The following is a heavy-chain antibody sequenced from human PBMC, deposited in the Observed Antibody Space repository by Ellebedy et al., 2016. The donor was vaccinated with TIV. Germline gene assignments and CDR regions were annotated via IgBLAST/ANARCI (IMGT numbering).Heavy chain of an antibody. V-gene: IGHV3-7*01. CDR2: IKYDGTET. CDR3: ATYNSLGRREFAY. Sequence: PGGSLRLSCAASGFTFSTSWMTWVRQAPGKGLEWVANIKYDGTETYYGDSLKGRFTISRDNAKNSLYLHMSSLRAEDTANYYCATYNSLGRREFAYWGQGTQVTVSS. CDR1: GFTFSTSW. J-gene: IGHJ4*02. D-gene: IGHD1-14*01.